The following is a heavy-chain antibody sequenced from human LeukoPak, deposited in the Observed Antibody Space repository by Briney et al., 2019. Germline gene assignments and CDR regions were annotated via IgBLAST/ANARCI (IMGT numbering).Heavy chain of an antibody. Sequence: GGSLGLSCVASGFIFSSYGMSWVRQAPGKGLEWVSSIGGSGGSTYYADSVKGRFTISRDNSKNTQYLQMNSLRGEDTAVYYCAKGYSGYDPFHSWGQGTLVTVSS. J-gene: IGHJ5*02. V-gene: IGHV3-23*01. CDR3: AKGYSGYDPFHS. CDR2: IGGSGGST. D-gene: IGHD5-12*01. CDR1: GFIFSSYG.